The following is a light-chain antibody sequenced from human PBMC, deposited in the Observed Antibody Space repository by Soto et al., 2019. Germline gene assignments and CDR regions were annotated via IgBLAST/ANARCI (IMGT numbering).Light chain of an antibody. CDR1: QSVSGW. J-gene: IGKJ1*01. CDR3: QQYETFSGT. CDR2: DAS. V-gene: IGKV1-5*01. Sequence: DIQMTQSPSTLSASVGDTVTVTCRASQSVSGWLAWYQQKTGEAPKLLIYDASALPPGVPSRFSGSGSGTKFTLTIASLQPDDFATYSCQQYETFSGTFGPGTKVEI.